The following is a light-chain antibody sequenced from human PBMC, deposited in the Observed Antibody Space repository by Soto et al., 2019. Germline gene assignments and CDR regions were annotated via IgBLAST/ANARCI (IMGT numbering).Light chain of an antibody. CDR3: QQSYRTPLT. V-gene: IGKV1-39*01. Sequence: DIQMTQSPSSLSASVVDRVTITCQASPSISGYVNWYQHKLGKASKFLIYAAASLQSGVPTRFSGSGSGTDFTLTSSSLPPEDFATDYCQQSYRTPLTVGPGTKVE. CDR2: AAA. CDR1: PSISGY. J-gene: IGKJ4*01.